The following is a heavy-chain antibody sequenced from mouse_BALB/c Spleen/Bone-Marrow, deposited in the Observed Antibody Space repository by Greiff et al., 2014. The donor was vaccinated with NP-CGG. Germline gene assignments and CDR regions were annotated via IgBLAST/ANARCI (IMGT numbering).Heavy chain of an antibody. V-gene: IGHV7-3*02. D-gene: IGHD2-1*01. J-gene: IGHJ2*01. Sequence: EVMLVESGGGLVRPGGFLRLSCATSGFTFTDHYLSWVRQPPGKALEWLGFIRNKANGYTTEYSASVKGRFTISRDNSQSIVYLQMNTLRAEDSATYYCARDYSYYFDYWGQGTTLTVSS. CDR3: ARDYSYYFDY. CDR1: GFTFTDHY. CDR2: IRNKANGYTT.